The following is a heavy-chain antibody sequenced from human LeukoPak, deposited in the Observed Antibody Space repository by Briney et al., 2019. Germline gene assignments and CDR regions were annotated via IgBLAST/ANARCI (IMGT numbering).Heavy chain of an antibody. CDR3: ARDPFRSSFDP. D-gene: IGHD6-13*01. V-gene: IGHV4-4*07. CDR2: LHTSGNT. J-gene: IGHJ5*02. CDR1: GASLSPHH. Sequence: SETLSLTCTVSGASLSPHHWAWIRQPAGKGPEWIGRLHTSGNTNYNPSLKSRVTISVDRSKNQFSLTMSSVTAADTGLYFCARDPFRSSFDPWGQGILVTVSS.